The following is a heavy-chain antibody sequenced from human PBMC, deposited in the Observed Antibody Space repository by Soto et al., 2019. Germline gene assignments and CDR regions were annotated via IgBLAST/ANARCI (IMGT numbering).Heavy chain of an antibody. D-gene: IGHD3-9*01. V-gene: IGHV4-61*01. Sequence: SETLSLTCPVSGGSVSSGIYYWSWIRQPPGKGLEWIGYIYYSGSTNYNPSLKSRVTISVDTSKNQFSLKLSSVTAADTAVYYCARAGYDILTGYYSNFDYWGQGTLVTVSS. CDR3: ARAGYDILTGYYSNFDY. J-gene: IGHJ4*02. CDR1: GGSVSSGIYY. CDR2: IYYSGST.